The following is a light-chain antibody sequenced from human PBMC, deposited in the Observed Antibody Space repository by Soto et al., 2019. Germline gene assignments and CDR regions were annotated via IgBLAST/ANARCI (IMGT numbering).Light chain of an antibody. Sequence: QSVLTQPPSASGTPGQRVTISCSGSSSNIGSNTVNWYQQLPGTAPKLLIYSNNQRPSGVPDRFSGSKSGTSASLAISGLQSEDEADYYCAVWDDSLNGQVFGGGTKVTVL. CDR2: SNN. J-gene: IGLJ3*02. V-gene: IGLV1-44*01. CDR3: AVWDDSLNGQV. CDR1: SSNIGSNT.